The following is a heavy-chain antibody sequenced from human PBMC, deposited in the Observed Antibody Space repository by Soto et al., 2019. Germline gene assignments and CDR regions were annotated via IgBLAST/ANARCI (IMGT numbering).Heavy chain of an antibody. V-gene: IGHV3-23*01. Sequence: PGGSLRLSCAASGFTFSSYAMSWVRQAPGKGLEWVSAISGSGGSTYYADSVKGRFTISRDNSKNTLYLQMNSLRAEDTAVYYCAKDRRYYGSGSYSFDPWGQGTLVTVSS. CDR3: AKDRRYYGSGSYSFDP. CDR1: GFTFSSYA. J-gene: IGHJ5*02. CDR2: ISGSGGST. D-gene: IGHD3-10*01.